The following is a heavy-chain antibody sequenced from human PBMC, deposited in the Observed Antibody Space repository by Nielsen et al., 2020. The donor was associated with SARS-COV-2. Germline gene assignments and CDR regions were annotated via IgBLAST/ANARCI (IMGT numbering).Heavy chain of an antibody. V-gene: IGHV4-31*03. CDR1: GDSISSDGYY. Sequence: SETLSLTCTVSGDSISSDGYYWSWIRQHPGKGQEWIGYIFYSGSTFYSPSLKSRVIISIDTSKNQFSLRLSSVTVADTAVYYCARARATIFGLVMSYGMDVWGQGTTVAVSS. CDR2: IFYSGST. J-gene: IGHJ6*02. D-gene: IGHD3/OR15-3a*01. CDR3: ARARATIFGLVMSYGMDV.